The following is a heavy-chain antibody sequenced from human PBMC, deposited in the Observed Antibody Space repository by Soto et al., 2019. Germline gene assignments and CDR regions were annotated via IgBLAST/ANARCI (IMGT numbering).Heavy chain of an antibody. J-gene: IGHJ4*02. D-gene: IGHD3-10*01. CDR1: GFTFSDYA. CDR3: AASESDHKAAY. V-gene: IGHV3-23*01. Sequence: EVQLLESGGGLVQPGGSLRLSCTGAGFTFSDYAMSWVRQAPGKGLEWVSSLNYNGVGTYYADSGKARFNISRDNSKPTLFLLMNSLRADDAAVYYCAASESDHKAAYWGQVTLVTVSS. CDR2: LNYNGVGT.